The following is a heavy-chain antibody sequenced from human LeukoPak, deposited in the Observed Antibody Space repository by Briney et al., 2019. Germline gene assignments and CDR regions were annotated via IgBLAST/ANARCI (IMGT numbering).Heavy chain of an antibody. CDR3: ARQYSSSWYEDY. Sequence: SETLSLTCAVYGGSFSGYYWSWIRQPPGKGLEWIGEINHSGSTNYNPSLKSRVTISVDTSKNQFSLKLSSVTAADTAVYYCARQYSSSWYEDYCGQGTLVTVSS. V-gene: IGHV4-34*01. J-gene: IGHJ4*02. CDR2: INHSGST. CDR1: GGSFSGYY. D-gene: IGHD6-13*01.